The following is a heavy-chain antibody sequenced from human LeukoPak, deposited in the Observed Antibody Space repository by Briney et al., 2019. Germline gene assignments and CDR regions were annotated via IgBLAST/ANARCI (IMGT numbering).Heavy chain of an antibody. CDR1: GFTFGTYW. J-gene: IGHJ3*02. CDR2: IKQDGSEK. CDR3: AAGYYANKGAFDI. Sequence: PGGSLRLSCAASGFTFGTYWMTWVRQAPGKGLEWVANIKQDGSEKYYVDSVKGRFTISRDNAKNSLYLQMNSLRAEDTAVYFCAAGYYANKGAFDIWGQGTMITVSS. V-gene: IGHV3-7*01. D-gene: IGHD3-16*01.